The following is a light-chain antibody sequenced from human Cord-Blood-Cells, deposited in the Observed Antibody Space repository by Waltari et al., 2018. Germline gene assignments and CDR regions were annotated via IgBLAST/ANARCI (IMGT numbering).Light chain of an antibody. V-gene: IGKV3-20*01. J-gene: IGKJ1*01. CDR3: QQYGSSPWT. CDR2: GAS. Sequence: EIVLTQSPGTLSLSPGERANLSCRASQSVSSSYLAWYQQKPGQAPRLLIYGASSRATGIPDRFSGSGSGTDFTLTISRLEPEDLAVYYCQQYGSSPWTFGQGTKVEIK. CDR1: QSVSSSY.